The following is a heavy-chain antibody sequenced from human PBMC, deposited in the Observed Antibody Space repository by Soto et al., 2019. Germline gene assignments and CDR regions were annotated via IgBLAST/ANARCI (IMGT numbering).Heavy chain of an antibody. CDR2: ISSSSSYT. CDR1: VFTFSDYY. CDR3: ARGLAAAETYDY. J-gene: IGHJ4*02. Sequence: GWSLRLSCASSVFTFSDYYMSWIRQAPGKGLEWVSYISSSSSYTNYADSVKGRFTISRDNAKNSLYLQMNSLRAEDTAVYYCARGLAAAETYDYWGQGTLVTVSS. V-gene: IGHV3-11*06. D-gene: IGHD6-13*01.